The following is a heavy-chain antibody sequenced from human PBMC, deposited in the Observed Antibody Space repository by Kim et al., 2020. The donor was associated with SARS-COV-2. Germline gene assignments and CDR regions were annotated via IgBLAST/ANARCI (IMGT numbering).Heavy chain of an antibody. V-gene: IGHV3-23*03. CDR3: AKGGLDSSGWYSPYYYYYGMDV. Sequence: GGSLRLSCAASGFTFSSYAMSWVRQAPGKGLEWVSVIYSGGSSTYYADSVKGRFTISRDNSKNTLYLQMNSLRAEDTAVYYCAKGGLDSSGWYSPYYYYYGMDVWGQGTTVTVSS. J-gene: IGHJ6*02. CDR2: IYSGGSST. CDR1: GFTFSSYA. D-gene: IGHD6-19*01.